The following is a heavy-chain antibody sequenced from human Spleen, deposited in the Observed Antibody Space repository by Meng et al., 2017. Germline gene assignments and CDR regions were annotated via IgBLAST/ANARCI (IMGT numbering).Heavy chain of an antibody. Sequence: SVKVSCKALGGIFSNYVIGWVRQAPGQGLEWMGGINAVFGTTNYAQKFQGRVTITTDESTSTVYMELTRLTSEDTAVYYCARGPKRIQLWLRGYYYYGMDVWGQGTTVTVSS. V-gene: IGHV1-69*05. CDR1: GGIFSNYV. CDR2: INAVFGTT. D-gene: IGHD5-18*01. J-gene: IGHJ6*02. CDR3: ARGPKRIQLWLRGYYYYGMDV.